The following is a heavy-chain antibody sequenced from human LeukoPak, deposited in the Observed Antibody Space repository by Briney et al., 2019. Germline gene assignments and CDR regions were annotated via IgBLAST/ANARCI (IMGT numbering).Heavy chain of an antibody. V-gene: IGHV4-30-2*01. Sequence: SETLSLTCTVSGGSISSGGYYWSWIRQPPGKGLEWIGYIYHSGSTYYNPSLKSRVTISVDRSKNQFSLKLSSVTAADTAVYYCARAIRAIDYWGQGTLVTVSS. CDR3: ARAIRAIDY. CDR2: IYHSGST. J-gene: IGHJ4*02. CDR1: GGSISSGGYY.